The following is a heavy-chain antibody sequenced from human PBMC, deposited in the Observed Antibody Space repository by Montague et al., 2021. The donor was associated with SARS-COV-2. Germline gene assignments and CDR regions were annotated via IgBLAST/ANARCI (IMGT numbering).Heavy chain of an antibody. J-gene: IGHJ6*02. CDR2: IYYSGNT. CDR1: GGSISSYY. CDR3: ARVPVVGGPFVNYFYGLDV. Sequence: SETLSLTCTVSGGSISSYYWSWIRQPPGKGLEWIGYIYYSGNTNYNPSLKSRVTISVDTSKNQFSLKLSSVTAADTAVYYCARVPVVGGPFVNYFYGLDVWGQGTTVTVSS. V-gene: IGHV4-59*01. D-gene: IGHD3-16*01.